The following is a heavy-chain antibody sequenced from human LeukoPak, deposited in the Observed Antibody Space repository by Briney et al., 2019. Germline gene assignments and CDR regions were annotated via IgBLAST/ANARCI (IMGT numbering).Heavy chain of an antibody. V-gene: IGHV3-23*01. D-gene: IGHD2-2*01. J-gene: IGHJ4*02. CDR3: AKDLLPATILGFDY. Sequence: GGSLRLSCAASGFTFSSYAMSWVRQAPGKGLEWVSAISGSGGSTYYADSVEGRFTISRDNSKNTLYLQMNSLRAEDTAVYYCAKDLLPATILGFDYWGQGTLVTVSS. CDR1: GFTFSSYA. CDR2: ISGSGGST.